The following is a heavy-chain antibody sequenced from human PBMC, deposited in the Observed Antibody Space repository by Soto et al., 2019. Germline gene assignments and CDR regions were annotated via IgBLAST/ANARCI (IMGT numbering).Heavy chain of an antibody. V-gene: IGHV2-5*02. CDR3: AHLSDWYYFDY. CDR2: IYWDDDK. Sequence: KESGPTLVKPTQTLTLTCPFSGFSLSTNGVGVGWIRQPPGKALEWLALIYWDDDKRYSPSLKSRLTLTKDTSKNQVVLTMTNMDPVDTATYYCAHLSDWYYFDYWGQGTLVTVSS. J-gene: IGHJ4*02. CDR1: GFSLSTNGVG. D-gene: IGHD3-9*01.